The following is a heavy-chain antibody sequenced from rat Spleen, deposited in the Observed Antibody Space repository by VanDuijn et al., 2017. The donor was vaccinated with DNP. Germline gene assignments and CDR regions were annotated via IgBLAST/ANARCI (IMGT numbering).Heavy chain of an antibody. Sequence: EVQLVESGGGLVQPGRSLKLSCAASGFTFSDYYMAWVRQAPKKGLEWVASISYEGSSTYYGDSVKGRFTISRDNAKSTLYLQMNSLKSEDTATYYCARLGRLRPYWYFDFWGPGTMVTVSS. V-gene: IGHV5-22*01. CDR3: ARLGRLRPYWYFDF. CDR2: ISYEGSST. J-gene: IGHJ1*01. CDR1: GFTFSDYY. D-gene: IGHD1-11*01.